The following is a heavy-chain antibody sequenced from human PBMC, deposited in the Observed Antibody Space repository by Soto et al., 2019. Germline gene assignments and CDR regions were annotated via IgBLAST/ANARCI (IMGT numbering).Heavy chain of an antibody. Sequence: EVQLVESGGGLVQPGGSLRLSCAASGFTFSSYSMNWVRQAPGKGLEWVSYISSSSSTIYYADSVKGRFTISRDNAKNSLYLQMNSLRAEDTAVYYCARDLGSGGMPPSVWGKGTTVTVSS. CDR2: ISSSSSTI. J-gene: IGHJ6*04. D-gene: IGHD2-15*01. CDR1: GFTFSSYS. CDR3: ARDLGSGGMPPSV. V-gene: IGHV3-48*01.